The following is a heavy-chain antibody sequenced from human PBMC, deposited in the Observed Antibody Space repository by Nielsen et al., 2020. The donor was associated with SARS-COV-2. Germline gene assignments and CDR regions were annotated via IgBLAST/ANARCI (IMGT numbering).Heavy chain of an antibody. CDR1: GFTFSSYS. CDR2: VGGRGGST. J-gene: IGHJ1*01. Sequence: GESLKISCAASGFTFSSYSMNWVRQAPGKGLKWVSDVGGRGGSTDYADSVKGRFTISRDNSKNTLYLQMNSLRAEDTAVYYCVRERHDYSNYGYFPDWGQGTLVTVSS. V-gene: IGHV3-23*01. CDR3: VRERHDYSNYGYFPD. D-gene: IGHD4-11*01.